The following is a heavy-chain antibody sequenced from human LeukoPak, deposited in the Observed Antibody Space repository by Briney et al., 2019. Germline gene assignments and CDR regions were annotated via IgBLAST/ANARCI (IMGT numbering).Heavy chain of an antibody. J-gene: IGHJ4*02. D-gene: IGHD5-12*01. V-gene: IGHV4-59*04. CDR1: GGSISSYY. CDR2: IYSSGNT. Sequence: SETLSLTCTVSGGSISSYYWGWVRQSPGKGLEWIGNIYSSGNTYYNASLKSRVTMYIDTSKNQFFLKLSSVTAADTAMYYCAKSNGYGLIDYRGQGTLVTVSS. CDR3: AKSNGYGLIDY.